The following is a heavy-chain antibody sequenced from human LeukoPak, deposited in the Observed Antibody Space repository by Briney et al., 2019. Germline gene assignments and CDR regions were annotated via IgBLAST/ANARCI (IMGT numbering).Heavy chain of an antibody. CDR1: GGSISSSSYY. Sequence: SETLSLTCTVSGGSISSSSYYWGWIRQPPGEGLEWIGSIYYSGSTYYIPSLKSRVTISVDTSKSQFSLKLTSVTAADTAVYYCAREGGFYRPLDYSGQGTLVTVSS. CDR2: IYYSGST. J-gene: IGHJ4*02. CDR3: AREGGFYRPLDY. V-gene: IGHV4-39*07. D-gene: IGHD3-3*01.